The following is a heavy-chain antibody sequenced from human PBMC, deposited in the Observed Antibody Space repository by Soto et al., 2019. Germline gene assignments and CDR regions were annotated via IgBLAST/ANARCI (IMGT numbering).Heavy chain of an antibody. J-gene: IGHJ6*02. CDR3: ARDSYSVVRGVISYYYYYGMDV. CDR1: GGSISSYY. D-gene: IGHD3-10*01. Sequence: SETLSLTCTVSGGSISSYYWSWIRQPPGKGLEWIGYIYYSGSTNYNPSLKSRVTISVDTSKNQFSLKLSSVTAADTAVYYCARDSYSVVRGVISYYYYYGMDVWGQGTTVTVSS. V-gene: IGHV4-59*01. CDR2: IYYSGST.